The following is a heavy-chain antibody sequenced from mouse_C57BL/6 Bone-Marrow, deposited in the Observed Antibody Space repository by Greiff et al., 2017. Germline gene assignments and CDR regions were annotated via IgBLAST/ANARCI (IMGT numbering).Heavy chain of an antibody. CDR1: GYTFTDYY. V-gene: IGHV1-76*01. CDR2: LYPGSGNT. D-gene: IGHD2-3*01. CDR3: ARGDDGYYDAMDY. Sequence: QVQLQQSGAELVRPGASVKLSCKASGYTFTDYYINWVKQRPGQGLEWIARLYPGSGNTYYNEKFKGKATLTAEKSSSTAYMQLSSLTSEDSAVXFCARGDDGYYDAMDYWGQGTSVTVSS. J-gene: IGHJ4*01.